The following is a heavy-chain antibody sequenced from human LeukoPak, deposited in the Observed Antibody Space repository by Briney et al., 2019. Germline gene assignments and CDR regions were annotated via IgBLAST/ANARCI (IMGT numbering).Heavy chain of an antibody. Sequence: ASVKVSCKASGYTFASYSMHWVRQAPGQGLEWMGVINPSGGSTGYAQKFQGRVTVTRDTSTSTVYLELRSLRSEDTAVYYCARLSVLGAFDIWGQGTMVTVSS. V-gene: IGHV1-46*01. CDR3: ARLSVLGAFDI. D-gene: IGHD7-27*01. CDR2: INPSGGST. CDR1: GYTFASYS. J-gene: IGHJ3*02.